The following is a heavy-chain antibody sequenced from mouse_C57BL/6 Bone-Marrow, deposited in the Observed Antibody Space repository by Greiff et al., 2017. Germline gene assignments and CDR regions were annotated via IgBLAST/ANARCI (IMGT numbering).Heavy chain of an antibody. CDR3: TLFYYYGSSHNYYAMDY. V-gene: IGHV14-4*01. Sequence: VQLKQSGAELVRPGASVKLSCTASGFNIKDDYMHWVKQRPEQGLEWIGWIDPENGDTEYASKFQGKATITADTSSNTAYLQLSSLTSEDTAVYYCTLFYYYGSSHNYYAMDYWGQGTSVTVSS. CDR1: GFNIKDDY. D-gene: IGHD1-1*01. CDR2: IDPENGDT. J-gene: IGHJ4*01.